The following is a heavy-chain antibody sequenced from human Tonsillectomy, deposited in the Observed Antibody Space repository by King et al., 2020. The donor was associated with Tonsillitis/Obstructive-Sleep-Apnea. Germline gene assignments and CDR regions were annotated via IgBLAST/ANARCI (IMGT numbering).Heavy chain of an antibody. J-gene: IGHJ4*02. V-gene: IGHV5-10-1*01. CDR2: IDPSDSYT. CDR3: ATLRGEHIVVVPAADFDY. D-gene: IGHD2-2*01. Sequence: VQLVESGAEVKKPGESLRISCKGSGYSFTSYWINLVRQMPGKGLEWMGRIDPSDSYTNYSPSFQGHVTISADKSISTAYLQWSSLKASDTAMYYCATLRGEHIVVVPAADFDYWGQGTLVTVSS. CDR1: GYSFTSYW.